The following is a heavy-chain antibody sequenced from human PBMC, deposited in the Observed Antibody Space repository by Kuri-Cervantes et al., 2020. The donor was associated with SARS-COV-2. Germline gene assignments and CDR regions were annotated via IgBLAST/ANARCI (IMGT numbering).Heavy chain of an antibody. J-gene: IGHJ4*02. V-gene: IGHV1-2*02. CDR1: AYTFTAYY. CDR2: INPYNGDT. Sequence: ASVKVSCKASAYTFTAYYIHWVRQAPGQGLEWMGWINPYNGDTNYAQKFQGRVTLTRDTSISTAYMELNRLRSDDTAAYYCARDPGYCSGGTCLDYWGQGTLVTVSS. D-gene: IGHD2-15*01. CDR3: ARDPGYCSGGTCLDY.